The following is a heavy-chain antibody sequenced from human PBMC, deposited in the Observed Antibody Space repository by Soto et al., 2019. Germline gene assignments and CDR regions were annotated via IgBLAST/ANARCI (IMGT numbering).Heavy chain of an antibody. D-gene: IGHD3-9*01. J-gene: IGHJ6*02. CDR2: IFHSGST. Sequence: SETLSLTCDVSGGSISSSNWWSWVRQPPGKGLEWIGEIFHSGSTNYNPSLKGRVTISLDKSKNHFSLNLSSVTAADTAVYYCARAAVDYDILTGYYIYGMDVWGQGTTVTVSS. V-gene: IGHV4-4*02. CDR3: ARAAVDYDILTGYYIYGMDV. CDR1: GGSISSSNW.